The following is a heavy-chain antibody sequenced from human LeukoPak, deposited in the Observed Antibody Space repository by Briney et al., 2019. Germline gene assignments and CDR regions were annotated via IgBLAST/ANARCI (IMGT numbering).Heavy chain of an antibody. V-gene: IGHV3-7*02. CDR2: IQQDGSEQ. CDR3: ARNYGGYSH. Sequence: GGSLRLSCTASGFTFSSYWMSWVRQAPGKGLEWVANIQQDGSEQYYVDSVKGRFTISRDNAKNSQYLQMNSLRAEDTALYYCARNYGGYSHWGQGTLVTVSS. D-gene: IGHD4-23*01. J-gene: IGHJ4*02. CDR1: GFTFSSYW.